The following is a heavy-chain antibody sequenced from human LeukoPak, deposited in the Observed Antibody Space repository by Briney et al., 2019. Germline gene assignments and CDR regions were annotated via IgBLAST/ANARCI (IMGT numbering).Heavy chain of an antibody. D-gene: IGHD5-12*01. CDR2: IYYSGST. V-gene: IGHV4-59*01. J-gene: IGHJ4*02. CDR3: ARGPLDSGYTYFDY. Sequence: PSETLSLTCTVSGGSISSYYWSWIRQPPGKGLEWIGYIYYSGSTNYNPSLKSRVTISVDTSKNQFSLKLSSVTAADTAVYYCARGPLDSGYTYFDYWGQGTLVSVAS. CDR1: GGSISSYY.